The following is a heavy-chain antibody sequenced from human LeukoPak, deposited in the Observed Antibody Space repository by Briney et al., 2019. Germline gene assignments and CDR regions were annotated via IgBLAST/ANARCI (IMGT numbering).Heavy chain of an antibody. CDR2: FIPIFGTA. J-gene: IGHJ6*03. V-gene: IGHV1-69*05. CDR1: GGTFSSYA. D-gene: IGHD6-6*01. CDR3: ARPPIEYSSSYYYMDV. Sequence: SVTVSFKASGGTFSSYAISWVRQAPGQGLEWMGGFIPIFGTANYAQKFQGRVTITTDESTSTAYMELSSLRSEDTAVYYCARPPIEYSSSYYYMDVWGKGTTVTVSS.